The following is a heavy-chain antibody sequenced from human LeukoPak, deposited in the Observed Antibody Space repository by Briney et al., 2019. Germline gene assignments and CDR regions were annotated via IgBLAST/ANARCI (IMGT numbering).Heavy chain of an antibody. J-gene: IGHJ4*02. CDR3: ARQDDIFDY. D-gene: IGHD3-9*01. CDR1: GGSISSGSFY. V-gene: IGHV4-61*02. CDR2: IYTDGST. Sequence: PSETLSLTCTVSGGSISSGSFYWSWIRQPAGKGLEWIGRIYTDGSTNYNPSLKSRVTISVDTSKNQFSLELSSVTAADTAVYYCARQDDIFDYWGQGTLVTVSS.